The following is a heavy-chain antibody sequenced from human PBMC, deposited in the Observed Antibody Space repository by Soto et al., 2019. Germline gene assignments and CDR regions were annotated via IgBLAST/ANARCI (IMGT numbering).Heavy chain of an antibody. J-gene: IGHJ6*03. CDR2: INHSGST. V-gene: IGHV4-34*01. Sequence: PSETLSLTCAVYGGSFSGYYWSWIRQPPGKGLEWIGEINHSGSTNYNPSLKSQVTISVDTSKSQFSLKLSSVTAADTAIYYCARGVSNYDFWSGYSHYYYYMDVWGKGTTVTVSS. D-gene: IGHD3-3*01. CDR3: ARGVSNYDFWSGYSHYYYYMDV. CDR1: GGSFSGYY.